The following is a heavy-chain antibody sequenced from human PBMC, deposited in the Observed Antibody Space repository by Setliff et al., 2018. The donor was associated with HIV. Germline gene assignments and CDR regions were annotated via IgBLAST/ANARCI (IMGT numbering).Heavy chain of an antibody. CDR1: GYTFSDYY. J-gene: IGHJ6*02. D-gene: IGHD3-10*01. V-gene: IGHV1-2*02. CDR3: ARSAISMIRGQGYYYGMDV. Sequence: GASVKVSCKASGYTFSDYYVHWVRQAPGQGLEWVGWINPYIGGTNYAQKFQGRVTMTRDTSITTVYMELSKLRSDDTAVYYCARSAISMIRGQGYYYGMDVWGQGTTVTVSS. CDR2: INPYIGGT.